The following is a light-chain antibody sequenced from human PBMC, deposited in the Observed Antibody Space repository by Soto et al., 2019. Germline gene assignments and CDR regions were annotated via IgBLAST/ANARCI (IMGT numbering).Light chain of an antibody. J-gene: IGKJ5*01. CDR2: GAS. CDR3: QQYGSPPIT. CDR1: QSVSSSY. V-gene: IGKV3-20*01. Sequence: EIVLTQSAGTLSFSPGQRATLSFSVSQSVSSSYLALYQQKPGQAPRLLIYGASSRATGIPDRFSGSWSGTYFTITISRLEPEDWAEYYCQQYGSPPITFGQGTRLEI.